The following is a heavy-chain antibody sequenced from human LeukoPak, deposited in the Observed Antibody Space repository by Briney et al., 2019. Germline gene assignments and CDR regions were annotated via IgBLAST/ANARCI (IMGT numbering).Heavy chain of an antibody. CDR2: ISHDGSNK. J-gene: IGHJ5*01. V-gene: IGHV3-30-3*01. CDR1: GFTFRNYA. CDR3: ARREGVAAVATGSVVS. Sequence: GGSLRLSCAASGFTFRNYAMHWVRQARGKGREWVAVISHDGSNKYYVDSVKGRFTIPRDNSKNTLYLQMDDLRAEDTAVYYCARREGVAAVATGSVVSWGQGTLVTVSS. D-gene: IGHD6-13*01.